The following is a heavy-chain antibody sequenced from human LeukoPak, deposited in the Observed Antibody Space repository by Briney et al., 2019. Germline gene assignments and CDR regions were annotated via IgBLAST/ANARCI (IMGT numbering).Heavy chain of an antibody. CDR2: IYYSGST. J-gene: IGHJ5*02. D-gene: IGHD3-22*01. V-gene: IGHV4-59*01. CDR3: ARVSPYDSSGYFRFDP. Sequence: SETLSLTCTVSGGSISSYYWSWIRQPPGKGLEWIGYIYYSGSTNYNPSLKSRVTISVDTSKNQFSLKLSSVTAADTAVYYCARVSPYDSSGYFRFDPWGQGTLVTVSS. CDR1: GGSISSYY.